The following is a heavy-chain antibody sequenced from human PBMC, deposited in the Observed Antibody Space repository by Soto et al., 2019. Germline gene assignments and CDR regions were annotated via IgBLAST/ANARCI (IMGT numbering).Heavy chain of an antibody. J-gene: IGHJ4*02. CDR3: AISPQYRNGWYGGFEV. V-gene: IGHV4-59*01. CDR2: IFYGGIT. Sequence: QVQESGPGLVKPSETLSLTCTVSGGSTGSYYWNWIRQPPGKGLEWIGYIFYGGITNYNPSLERRASISVDTAKIQFALQLTSVTAADTAMYYCAISPQYRNGWYGGFEVWGQGIQVTVSS. D-gene: IGHD6-19*01. CDR1: GGSTGSYY.